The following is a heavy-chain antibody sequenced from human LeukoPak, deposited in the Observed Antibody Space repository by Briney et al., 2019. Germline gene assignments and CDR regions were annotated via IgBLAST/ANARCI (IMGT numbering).Heavy chain of an antibody. CDR3: AKSPKTGFLFDY. D-gene: IGHD1-1*01. J-gene: IGHJ4*02. Sequence: GGSLRLSCAASGFTVSSNYMSLVRQAPGKGLEGVSVIYGGVNTVYADSVQGRFTISRDNSKNTLYLQMSSLRAEDTAVYYCAKSPKTGFLFDYWGKGTLVTVSS. V-gene: IGHV3-66*01. CDR2: IYGGVNT. CDR1: GFTVSSNY.